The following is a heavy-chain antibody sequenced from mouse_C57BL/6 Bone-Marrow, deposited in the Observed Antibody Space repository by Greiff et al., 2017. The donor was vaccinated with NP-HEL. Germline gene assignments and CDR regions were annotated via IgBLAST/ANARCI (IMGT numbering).Heavy chain of an antibody. CDR2: ILPGSGST. J-gene: IGHJ1*03. Sequence: QVQLKQSGAELMKPGASVKLSCKATGYTFTGYWIEWVKQRPGHGLEWIGEILPGSGSTNYNEKFKGKATFTADTSSNTAYMQLSSLTTEDSAIYYCARRGTVVATTDWYFDVWGTGTTVTVSS. V-gene: IGHV1-9*01. CDR3: ARRGTVVATTDWYFDV. D-gene: IGHD1-1*01. CDR1: GYTFTGYW.